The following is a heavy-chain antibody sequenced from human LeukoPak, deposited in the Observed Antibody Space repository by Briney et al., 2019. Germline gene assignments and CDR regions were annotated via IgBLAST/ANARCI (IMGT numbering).Heavy chain of an antibody. J-gene: IGHJ4*02. D-gene: IGHD3-22*01. CDR2: INPNSGGT. Sequence: GASVKVSCKTSGYTFTGYYMHWVRQAPGQGLEWIGRINPNSGGTNYAQKFQGRVTMTRDTSITTAYMELSRLRSDDTAVYYCATDAWGYYDSSGYYRQADYWGQGTLVTVSS. CDR3: ATDAWGYYDSSGYYRQADY. V-gene: IGHV1-2*06. CDR1: GYTFTGYY.